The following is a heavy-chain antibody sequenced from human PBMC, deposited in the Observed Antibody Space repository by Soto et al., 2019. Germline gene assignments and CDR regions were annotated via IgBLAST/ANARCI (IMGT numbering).Heavy chain of an antibody. CDR3: ARDYRAYCGGDCYPLLFDP. CDR1: GGTFSSYA. V-gene: IGHV1-69*13. J-gene: IGHJ5*02. D-gene: IGHD2-21*02. Sequence: SVKVSCKASGGTFSSYAISWVRQAPGQGLEWMGGIIPIFGTANYAQKFQGRVTITADESTSTAYMELSSLRSEDTAVYYCARDYRAYCGGDCYPLLFDPWGQGTLVTVSS. CDR2: IIPIFGTA.